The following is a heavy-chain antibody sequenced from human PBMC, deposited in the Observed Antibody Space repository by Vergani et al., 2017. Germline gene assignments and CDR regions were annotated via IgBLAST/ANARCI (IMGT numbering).Heavy chain of an antibody. CDR2: ISSSSSYI. CDR3: AREGCSSTSCYAGWYFDL. J-gene: IGHJ2*01. V-gene: IGHV3-21*01. CDR1: GFTFSSYS. D-gene: IGHD2-2*01. Sequence: EVQLVESGGGLVKPGGSLRPSCAASGFTFSSYSMNWVRQAPGKGLEWVSSISSSSSYIYYADSVKGRFTISRDNAKNSLYLQMNSLRAEDTALYYCAREGCSSTSCYAGWYFDLWGRGTLVTVSS.